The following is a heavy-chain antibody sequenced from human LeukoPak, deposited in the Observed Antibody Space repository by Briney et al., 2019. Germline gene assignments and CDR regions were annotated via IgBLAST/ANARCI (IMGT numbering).Heavy chain of an antibody. J-gene: IGHJ3*02. CDR1: GGTFSSYA. CDR3: ARDRRGGSSSPHDAFDI. Sequence: ASVKVSCKAPGGTFSSYAISWVRQAPGQGLEWMGGIIPIFGTANYAQKFQGRVTITTDESTSTAYMELSSLRSEDTAVYYCARDRRGGSSSPHDAFDIWGQGTMVTVSS. D-gene: IGHD6-13*01. CDR2: IIPIFGTA. V-gene: IGHV1-69*05.